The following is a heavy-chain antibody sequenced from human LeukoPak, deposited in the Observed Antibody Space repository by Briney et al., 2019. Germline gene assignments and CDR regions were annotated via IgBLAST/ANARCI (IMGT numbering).Heavy chain of an antibody. Sequence: ASVKVSCKASGGTFSSYAISWVRQAPGQGLEWMGGIIPIFGTANYAQKFQGRVTITADESTSTAYMELSSLRSEDTAVYYCASYSSSWYSPATNHNFDYWGQGTLVTVST. V-gene: IGHV1-69*01. CDR1: GGTFSSYA. CDR2: IIPIFGTA. D-gene: IGHD6-13*01. CDR3: ASYSSSWYSPATNHNFDY. J-gene: IGHJ4*02.